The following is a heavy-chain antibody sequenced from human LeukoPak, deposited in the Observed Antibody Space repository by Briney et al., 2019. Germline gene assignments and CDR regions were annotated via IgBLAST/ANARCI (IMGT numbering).Heavy chain of an antibody. Sequence: SGTLSLTCGVSGVSISGTNWWCLVRQPPGQGLEWVGEISLRGLTNYNPSLRRRLTMSLDEAKKQVSLNLPACSPADTAVYFWGAPSVASARFDYWGQGTLVTVSS. V-gene: IGHV4-4*02. CDR3: GAPSVASARFDY. D-gene: IGHD6-6*01. J-gene: IGHJ4*02. CDR2: ISLRGLT. CDR1: GVSISGTNW.